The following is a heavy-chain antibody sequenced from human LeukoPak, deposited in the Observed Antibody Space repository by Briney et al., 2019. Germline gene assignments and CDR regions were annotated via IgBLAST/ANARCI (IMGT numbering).Heavy chain of an antibody. Sequence: TFSSTGSSYIYYADSVKGRFTISRDNAKNSLYLQMNSLRAEDTAVYYCARADWDTAMIDYWGQEPWSPSPQ. D-gene: IGHD5-18*01. CDR3: ARADWDTAMIDY. J-gene: IGHJ4*01. CDR2: SSTGSSYI. V-gene: IGHV3-21*01.